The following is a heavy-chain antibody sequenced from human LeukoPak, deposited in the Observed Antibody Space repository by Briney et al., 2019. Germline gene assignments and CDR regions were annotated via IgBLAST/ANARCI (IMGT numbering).Heavy chain of an antibody. Sequence: SVKVSCKASGFTFTSSAVQWVRQARGQRLEWIGWIVVGSGNTNYAQKFQEGVTITRDMSTSTAYMELSSLRSEDTAVYYCARAGDTAMVHYFYYGMDVWGQGTTVTVSS. CDR1: GFTFTSSA. CDR3: ARAGDTAMVHYFYYGMDV. V-gene: IGHV1-58*01. CDR2: IVVGSGNT. J-gene: IGHJ6*02. D-gene: IGHD5-18*01.